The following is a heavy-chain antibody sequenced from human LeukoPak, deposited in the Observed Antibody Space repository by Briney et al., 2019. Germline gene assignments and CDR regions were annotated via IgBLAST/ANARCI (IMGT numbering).Heavy chain of an antibody. Sequence: GASVKVSCKASGGTSNSHAISWVRQATGQGLEWMGRIIPNLGTTNRAQNFQDRVTLTADKSTNTAYMELTSLTSDDTAVYYCATTHDGGAYQWGDFFDFWGQGTLVTVSS. D-gene: IGHD3-16*01. V-gene: IGHV1-69*04. CDR2: IIPNLGTT. CDR3: ATTHDGGAYQWGDFFDF. J-gene: IGHJ4*02. CDR1: GGTSNSHA.